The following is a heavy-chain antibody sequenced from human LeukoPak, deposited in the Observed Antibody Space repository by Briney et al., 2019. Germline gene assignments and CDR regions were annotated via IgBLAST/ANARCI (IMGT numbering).Heavy chain of an antibody. CDR2: IHNTGST. J-gene: IGHJ4*02. Sequence: SETLSLTSTVSGGSISSYYWSWIRQPPGKGLEWIGYIHNTGSTNYNPSLKGRVTISVDTSKNQFSLKLSSVTTADTAVYHCSSGSGYRIENWGQGTLVTVSS. V-gene: IGHV4-59*01. D-gene: IGHD6-13*01. CDR1: GGSISSYY. CDR3: SSGSGYRIEN.